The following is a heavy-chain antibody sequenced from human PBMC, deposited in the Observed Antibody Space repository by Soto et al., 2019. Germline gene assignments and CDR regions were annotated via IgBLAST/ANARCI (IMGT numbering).Heavy chain of an antibody. CDR2: IYSKEGKI. J-gene: IGHJ4*02. CDR1: GYIFNNYG. CDR3: ARDIAYDIDY. D-gene: IGHD5-12*01. Sequence: QVQLVQSGAEVQKPGASVKVSCKATGYIFNNYGISWVRLAPGQGLEWMGWIYSKEGKINFAQKFQGRVTLTTDTSTSTAYIELRSLRFDDSAVYFCARDIAYDIDYWGQGTLVTVSS. V-gene: IGHV1-18*01.